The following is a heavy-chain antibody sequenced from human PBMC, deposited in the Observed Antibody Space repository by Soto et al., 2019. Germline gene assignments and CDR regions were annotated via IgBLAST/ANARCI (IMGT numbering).Heavy chain of an antibody. J-gene: IGHJ4*02. D-gene: IGHD3-16*01. V-gene: IGHV4-39*01. CDR2: VYYSGST. CDR3: ARQPRGPGYGERGLYFDH. Sequence: PSETLSLTCTVSGGSTNSRSDYWGWIRQPPGKGLEWIGSVYYSGSTHDNPSLQSRVTISVDTSRNQFPLNLISVTAADTAVYFCARQPRGPGYGERGLYFDHWGQGTLVTVSS. CDR1: GGSTNSRSDY.